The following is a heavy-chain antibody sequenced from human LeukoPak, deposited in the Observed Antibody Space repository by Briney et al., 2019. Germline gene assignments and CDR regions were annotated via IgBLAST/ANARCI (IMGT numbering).Heavy chain of an antibody. Sequence: GGSLRLSCAASGFTFSSYAMHWVRQAPGKGLEWVAVISYDGNNKYYPDSVKGRFTISRDNSKNTLYLQMNSLRAEDTAVYYCARDTSRIFDYWGQGTLVTVSS. J-gene: IGHJ4*02. D-gene: IGHD2-21*01. CDR1: GFTFSSYA. CDR2: ISYDGNNK. V-gene: IGHV3-30-3*01. CDR3: ARDTSRIFDY.